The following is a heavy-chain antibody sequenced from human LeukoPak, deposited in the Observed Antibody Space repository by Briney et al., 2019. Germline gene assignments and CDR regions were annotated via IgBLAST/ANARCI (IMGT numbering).Heavy chain of an antibody. CDR3: VREYSSSSGRAFDI. CDR2: ISTDGSST. Sequence: PGGSLRLSCAASGFTFSSYWMHWVRQAPGKGLVWVSRISTDGSSTNSAASVKGRLTISRDNAKNTLYLQMNSLRAEDTAVYYCVREYSSSSGRAFDIWGQGTMVTVSP. CDR1: GFTFSSYW. J-gene: IGHJ3*02. D-gene: IGHD6-6*01. V-gene: IGHV3-74*01.